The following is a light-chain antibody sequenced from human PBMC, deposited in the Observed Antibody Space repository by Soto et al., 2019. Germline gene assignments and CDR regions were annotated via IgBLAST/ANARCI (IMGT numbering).Light chain of an antibody. CDR2: AAS. V-gene: IGKV1-39*01. CDR3: QQSYSTPQT. J-gene: IGKJ1*01. Sequence: DIQMTQSPSSLSGSVGDRVTITCRASQSISSYLNWYQQKPGKAPKLLIYAASSLQSRVPSRFSGSGSGTDFTLTISSLQPEDFATYYCQQSYSTPQTFGQGTKVEIK. CDR1: QSISSY.